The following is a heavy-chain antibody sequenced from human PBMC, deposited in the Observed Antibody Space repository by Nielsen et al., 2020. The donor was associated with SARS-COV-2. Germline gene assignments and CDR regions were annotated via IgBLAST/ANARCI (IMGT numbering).Heavy chain of an antibody. CDR2: IRSYANEYAT. J-gene: IGHJ4*02. D-gene: IGHD3-10*01. V-gene: IGHV3-73*01. Sequence: GESLKISCVASGFTFSGSAMHWVRQASGKGLEWLGRIRSYANEYATAYAASVKGRFTISRDDSKNTAYLQMNSLKTEDTAVYYCARAEGSGIDYWGQGILVTVSS. CDR1: GFTFSGSA. CDR3: ARAEGSGIDY.